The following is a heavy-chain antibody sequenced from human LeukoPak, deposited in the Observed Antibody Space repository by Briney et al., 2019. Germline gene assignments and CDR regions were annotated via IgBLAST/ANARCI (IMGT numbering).Heavy chain of an antibody. CDR3: ARVTGTYYFDY. V-gene: IGHV3-33*01. Sequence: PGKSLRLSCAASGFNFNTYGMHWVRQAPGKGLEWVAVIWYDGSNKYYADSVKGRFTISRDNAKNSLYLQMNSLRAEDTAVYYCARVTGTYYFDYWGQGTLVTVSS. CDR2: IWYDGSNK. D-gene: IGHD3/OR15-3a*01. CDR1: GFNFNTYG. J-gene: IGHJ4*02.